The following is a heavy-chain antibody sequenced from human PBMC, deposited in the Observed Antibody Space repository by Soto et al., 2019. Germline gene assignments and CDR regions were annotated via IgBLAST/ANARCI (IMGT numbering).Heavy chain of an antibody. CDR2: ISGHNDKT. Sequence: ASVKVSCKASGYTFTTYGISWVRQAPGQGLEWMGWISGHNDKTHYARNFQGRITVTADTPTNTAYMDLTGLRSDDTAVYYCAREYCSSAGCYLPDYWGQGTLVTVSS. CDR1: GYTFTTYG. D-gene: IGHD2-2*01. CDR3: AREYCSSAGCYLPDY. J-gene: IGHJ4*02. V-gene: IGHV1-18*01.